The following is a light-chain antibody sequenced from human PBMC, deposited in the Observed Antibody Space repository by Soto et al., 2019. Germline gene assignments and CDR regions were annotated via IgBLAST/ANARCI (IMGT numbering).Light chain of an antibody. CDR1: SSDVGAYNY. V-gene: IGLV2-14*01. J-gene: IGLJ2*01. CDR2: EVT. Sequence: QSVLTQPASVSGSPGQSITISCTGTSSDVGAYNYVSWYQQHPGKAPKLVIYEVTFRPSGVSNRFSGSRSGNTASLTISGLQADDEADYYCSSYTSSSTLVFGGGTKLTVL. CDR3: SSYTSSSTLV.